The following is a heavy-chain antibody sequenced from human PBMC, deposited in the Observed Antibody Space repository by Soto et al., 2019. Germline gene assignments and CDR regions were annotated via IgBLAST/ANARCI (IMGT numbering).Heavy chain of an antibody. CDR1: GGSISSYY. CDR3: NSLRVEDTAVYYCAKGLLGSTFKWDC. Sequence: SETLSLTCTVSGGSISSYYWSWIRQPPGKGLEWIGYIYYSGSTNYNPSLKSRVTISVDTSKNQFSLKLSSVSSTLRLYLQMNSLRVEDTAVYYCAKGLLGSTFKWDCWGQGTLVTVSS. J-gene: IGHJ4*02. V-gene: IGHV4-59*01. D-gene: IGHD1-26*01. CDR2: IYYSGST.